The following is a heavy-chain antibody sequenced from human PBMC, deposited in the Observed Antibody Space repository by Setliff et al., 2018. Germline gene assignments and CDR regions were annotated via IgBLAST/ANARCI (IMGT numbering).Heavy chain of an antibody. CDR2: IYSSGIT. CDR3: ARQPPLNWAIPFDL. CDR1: GGSITNFY. Sequence: SETLSLTCTVSGGSITNFYWNWIRQSPGKGLEWIGYIYSSGITNYNPSLKSRLTMPVDTSKNQFSLHLSSMTAADTALYYCARQPPLNWAIPFDLWGQGKRVTVSS. J-gene: IGHJ3*01. V-gene: IGHV4-59*08. D-gene: IGHD7-27*01.